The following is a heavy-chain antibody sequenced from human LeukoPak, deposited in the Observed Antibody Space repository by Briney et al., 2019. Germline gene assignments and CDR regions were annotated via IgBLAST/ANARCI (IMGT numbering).Heavy chain of an antibody. Sequence: SVKVSCKASGGTFSSYAISWVRQAPGQGLEWMGGIIPIFGTANYAQKFQGRVTITADESTSTAYMELSSLRAEDTAVYYCAKIPYDSSGYYYGLPGYWGQGTLVTVSS. J-gene: IGHJ4*02. CDR2: IIPIFGTA. CDR3: AKIPYDSSGYYYGLPGY. CDR1: GGTFSSYA. V-gene: IGHV1-69*13. D-gene: IGHD3-22*01.